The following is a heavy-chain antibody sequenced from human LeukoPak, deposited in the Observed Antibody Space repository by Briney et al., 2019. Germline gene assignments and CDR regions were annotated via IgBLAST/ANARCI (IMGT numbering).Heavy chain of an antibody. CDR2: IYPGDSNT. J-gene: IGHJ4*02. V-gene: IGHV5-51*01. D-gene: IGHD3-10*01. CDR3: ARITMVRGIIPEFDN. CDR1: GYSFTNYW. Sequence: GESLKISCKGSGYSFTNYWIGWVRQMPGKGLEWMGIIYPGDSNTRYSPSFQGQVTISVDKSITTAYLQWSSLKASDTAMYYCARITMVRGIIPEFDNWGQGTLVTVSS.